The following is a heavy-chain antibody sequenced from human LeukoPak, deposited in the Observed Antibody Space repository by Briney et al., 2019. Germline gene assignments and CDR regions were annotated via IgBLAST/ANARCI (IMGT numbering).Heavy chain of an antibody. Sequence: GGSLRLSCAASGFTFSSYWMSWVRQAPGKGLEWVANIKQDGSEKYYVDSVKGRFTISRDNAKNSLYLQMNSLRAEDTAVYYCARASFGELSAFDIWGQGTMVTVSS. CDR1: GFTFSSYW. V-gene: IGHV3-7*04. CDR3: ARASFGELSAFDI. J-gene: IGHJ3*02. D-gene: IGHD3-10*01. CDR2: IKQDGSEK.